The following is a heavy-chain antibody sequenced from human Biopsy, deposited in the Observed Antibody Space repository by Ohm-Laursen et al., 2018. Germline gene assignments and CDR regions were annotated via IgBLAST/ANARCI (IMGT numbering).Heavy chain of an antibody. Sequence: ASVKVSCKASGYTFPTHYMHWVRQAPGQGLEWMAMINPRSGSTFYAQKFQDRVTMTRDTSTSTVYMELSSLRSEDTAVYFCAREAIGYQLPCYDWGQGTLVTVSS. CDR3: AREAIGYQLPCYD. CDR1: GYTFPTHY. V-gene: IGHV1-46*01. CDR2: INPRSGST. D-gene: IGHD2-2*01. J-gene: IGHJ4*02.